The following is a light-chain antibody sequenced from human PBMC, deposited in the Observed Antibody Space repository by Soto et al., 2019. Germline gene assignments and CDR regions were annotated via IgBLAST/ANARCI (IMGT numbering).Light chain of an antibody. CDR3: HQYGTSLLFT. CDR2: GAS. Sequence: EIVLTQSPGTLSLSPGERATLSCRASQSVSSYLAWYQQKPGQAPRLLIYGASNRAAGIPDRLSGSGSGTDFTLTISSLEPEDFGVYYCHQYGTSLLFTFGPGTTVDI. J-gene: IGKJ3*01. CDR1: QSVSSY. V-gene: IGKV3-20*01.